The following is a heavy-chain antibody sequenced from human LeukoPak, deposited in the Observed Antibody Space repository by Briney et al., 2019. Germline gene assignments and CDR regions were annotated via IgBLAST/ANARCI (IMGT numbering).Heavy chain of an antibody. D-gene: IGHD2-2*01. CDR1: GYTFTDYY. Sequence: ASVKVSCKASGYTFTDYYMHWVRQAPGQGFEWLGWINPNDGDTNYAQKFQGRVTMTRDTSISTAHMEVSRLRSDDTAVYYCARANFLYCSSSTCLFDYWGQGTLVTVSS. J-gene: IGHJ4*02. V-gene: IGHV1-2*02. CDR3: ARANFLYCSSSTCLFDY. CDR2: INPNDGDT.